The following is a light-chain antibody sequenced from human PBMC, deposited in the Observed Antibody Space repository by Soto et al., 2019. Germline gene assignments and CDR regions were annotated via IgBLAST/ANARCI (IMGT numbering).Light chain of an antibody. CDR3: QSYDSNLSVV. V-gene: IGLV1-40*01. J-gene: IGLJ2*01. CDR2: GNS. CDR1: SSNIGAGYD. Sequence: QSVLTQPPSVSGAPGQRVTISCTGSSSNIGAGYDVHWYQQLPGTAPKLLIYGNSNRPSGVPDRFSGSKSGTSASLAITGLQAEDEADYYCQSYDSNLSVVFGGGTQLPS.